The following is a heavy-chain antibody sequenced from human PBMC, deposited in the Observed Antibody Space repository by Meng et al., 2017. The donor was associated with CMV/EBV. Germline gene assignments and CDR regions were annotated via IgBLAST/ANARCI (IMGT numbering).Heavy chain of an antibody. CDR3: AREDIVVVPAARGFDY. Sequence: QVRLRGSGQGLVNPSETLSLTCTVSGGSISSYYWSWIRQPAGKGLEWIGRIYTSGSTNYNPSLKSRVTMSVDTSKNQFSLKLSSVTAADTAVYYCAREDIVVVPAARGFDYWGQGTLVTVSS. D-gene: IGHD2-2*01. V-gene: IGHV4-4*07. CDR1: GGSISSYY. CDR2: IYTSGST. J-gene: IGHJ4*02.